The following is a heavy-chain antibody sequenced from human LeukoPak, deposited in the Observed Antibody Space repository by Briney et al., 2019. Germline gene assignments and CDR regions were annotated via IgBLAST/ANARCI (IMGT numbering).Heavy chain of an antibody. D-gene: IGHD3-16*02. Sequence: GESLKISCKGSGYSFTSYWIGWVRQMRGKGLEWMGIIYTGDSDTCYSPSFQSQVTISDDKSIRTAYLQWSSLKASDTAMYYCARREIAFPFDYWGQGTLVTVSS. CDR3: ARREIAFPFDY. CDR1: GYSFTSYW. V-gene: IGHV5-51*01. J-gene: IGHJ4*02. CDR2: IYTGDSDT.